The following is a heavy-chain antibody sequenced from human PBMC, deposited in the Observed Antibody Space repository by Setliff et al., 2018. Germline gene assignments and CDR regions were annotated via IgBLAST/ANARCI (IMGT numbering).Heavy chain of an antibody. CDR1: GGTFSSYA. V-gene: IGHV1-69*13. CDR2: IIPMFGTT. J-gene: IGHJ6*03. Sequence: ASVKVSCKASGGTFSSYAIDWVRQAPGQGLEWMGGIIPMFGTTNYAQRFRGGVTITADESTTTAYLEPSSLRSEDTAVYYCARVRDCSGGICHRGFHHYMDVWGKGTTVTAP. CDR3: ARVRDCSGGICHRGFHHYMDV. D-gene: IGHD2-15*01.